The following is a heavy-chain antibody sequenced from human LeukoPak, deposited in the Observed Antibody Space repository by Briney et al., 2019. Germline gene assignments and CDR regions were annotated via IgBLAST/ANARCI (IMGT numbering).Heavy chain of an antibody. CDR2: INPNSGGT. Sequence: ASVKVSCKASGYTFTGYYMHWVRQAPGQGLEWMGWINPNSGGTNYAQKFQGRVTMTRDTSISTAYMELSRLRSDDTAVYYCASGGSSGPFVDAFDIWGQGTMVTVSS. J-gene: IGHJ3*02. V-gene: IGHV1-2*02. D-gene: IGHD3-22*01. CDR1: GYTFTGYY. CDR3: ASGGSSGPFVDAFDI.